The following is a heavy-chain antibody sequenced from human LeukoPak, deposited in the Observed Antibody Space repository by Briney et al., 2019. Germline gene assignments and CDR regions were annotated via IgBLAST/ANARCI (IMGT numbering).Heavy chain of an antibody. Sequence: GASVKVSCKVSGYTLTELSMHWVRQAPGKGLEWMGGFDPEDGETIYAQKFQGRVTMTEDTSTDTAYMELSSLRSEDTAVYYCARAGEEYSSSEYYMDVWGKGTTVTVSS. D-gene: IGHD6-6*01. CDR1: GYTLTELS. CDR3: ARAGEEYSSSEYYMDV. J-gene: IGHJ6*03. V-gene: IGHV1-24*01. CDR2: FDPEDGET.